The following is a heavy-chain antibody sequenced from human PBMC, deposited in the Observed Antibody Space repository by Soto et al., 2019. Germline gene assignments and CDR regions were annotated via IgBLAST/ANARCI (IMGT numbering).Heavy chain of an antibody. D-gene: IGHD2-2*01. CDR2: IKSITDGGTT. V-gene: IGHV3-15*01. J-gene: IGHJ6*02. Sequence: PGGSLRLSCAASGIPFSNAWMTWVRQAPGKGLEWVGRIKSITDGGTTDYAAPVKGRFTISRNDSKNTLYLQMSNLKTEDTAVYHCTTDSADIVVVPATFGMDVWGQGTTVTVSS. CDR1: GIPFSNAW. CDR3: TTDSADIVVVPATFGMDV.